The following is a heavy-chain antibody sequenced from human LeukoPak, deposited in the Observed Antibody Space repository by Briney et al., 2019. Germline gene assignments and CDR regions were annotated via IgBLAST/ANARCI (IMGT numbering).Heavy chain of an antibody. V-gene: IGHV4-34*01. CDR1: GGSFSGYY. CDR2: INHSGST. J-gene: IGHJ4*02. CDR3: ARGNPHSSGYNYVDY. Sequence: PSETLSLTCAVYGGSFSGYYWSWIRQPPGKGLEWIGEINHSGSTNYNPSLKSRVTISVDTSKNQFSLKLSSVTAADTAVYYCARGNPHSSGYNYVDYWGQGTLVTVSS. D-gene: IGHD5-18*01.